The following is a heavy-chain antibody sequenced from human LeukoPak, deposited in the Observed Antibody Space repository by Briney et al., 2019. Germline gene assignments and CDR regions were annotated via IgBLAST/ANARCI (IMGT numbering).Heavy chain of an antibody. CDR3: ARRSPAIGSGYPSGFDP. D-gene: IGHD3-22*01. CDR1: GFTFTSYW. Sequence: GGSLTLSCATSGFTFTSYWMHWVRQVPGKGLVWVSRINTDGTSTSYADSVKGRFTISRDNAKNTLYLQMNSLRAEDTAVYYCARRSPAIGSGYPSGFDPWGQGTLVTVSS. V-gene: IGHV3-74*01. J-gene: IGHJ5*02. CDR2: INTDGTST.